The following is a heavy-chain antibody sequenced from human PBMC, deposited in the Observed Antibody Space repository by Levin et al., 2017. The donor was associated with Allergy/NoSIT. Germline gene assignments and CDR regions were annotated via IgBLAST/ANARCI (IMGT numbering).Heavy chain of an antibody. D-gene: IGHD6-13*01. J-gene: IGHJ5*02. Sequence: ASVKVSCKASGYTFTGYYMHWVRQAPGQGLEWMGWINPNSGGTNYAQKFQGRVTMTRDTSISTAYMELSRLRSDDTAVYYCARCKMSGIAAALSGFDPWGQGTLVTVSS. CDR1: GYTFTGYY. V-gene: IGHV1-2*02. CDR2: INPNSGGT. CDR3: ARCKMSGIAAALSGFDP.